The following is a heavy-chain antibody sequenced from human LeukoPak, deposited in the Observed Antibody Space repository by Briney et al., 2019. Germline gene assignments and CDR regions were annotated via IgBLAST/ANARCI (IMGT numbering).Heavy chain of an antibody. Sequence: SETLSLTCTVSGDSFSAYYWSWIRQPPGRGLEWIGYIYSSGNTNYNPSLKSRVTISVGTSKKQHSLKLTSVTAADTAVYYCAIHTNVDISAFMDVWGKGTTVTVSS. CDR3: AIHTNVDISAFMDV. CDR1: GDSFSAYY. J-gene: IGHJ6*03. V-gene: IGHV4-4*09. D-gene: IGHD2-8*01. CDR2: IYSSGNT.